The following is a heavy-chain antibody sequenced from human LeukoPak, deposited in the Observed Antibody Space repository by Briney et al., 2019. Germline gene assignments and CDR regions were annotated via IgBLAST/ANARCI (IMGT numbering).Heavy chain of an antibody. CDR1: GFTFDDYG. D-gene: IGHD1-26*01. J-gene: IGHJ4*02. Sequence: GGSLRLSCAASGFTFDDYGMSWVRQAPGRGLEWVSGINWNGGSTGYADSVKGRFTISRDNAKNSLYLQMNTLRAEDTALYYCARERSGSGSYHLDYWGQGTLVTVSS. V-gene: IGHV3-20*04. CDR2: INWNGGST. CDR3: ARERSGSGSYHLDY.